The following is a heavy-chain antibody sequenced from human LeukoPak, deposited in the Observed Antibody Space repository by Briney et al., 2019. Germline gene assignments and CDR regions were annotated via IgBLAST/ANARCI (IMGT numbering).Heavy chain of an antibody. V-gene: IGHV3-15*01. D-gene: IGHD4-17*01. J-gene: IGHJ4*02. CDR3: ITTTFYYGGKGY. CDR1: GFTFTSAW. CDR2: IKSRNDGGTI. Sequence: PGGSLRLSCAASGFTFTSAWMSWVRQAPGKGLGWVGRIKSRNDGGTIDYAAPVKGRFTISRDDSKNTLYVQMNSLRIEDTAVYYCITTTFYYGGKGYWGQGTLVTVSS.